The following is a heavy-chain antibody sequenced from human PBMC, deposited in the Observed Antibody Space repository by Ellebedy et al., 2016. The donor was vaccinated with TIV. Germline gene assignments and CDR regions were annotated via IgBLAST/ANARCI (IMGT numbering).Heavy chain of an antibody. CDR1: GFTFADCA. Sequence: GESLKISCTTFGFTFADCAVSWVRQVPGKGLEWLGFIRNKAYDGTTEYAASVKGRFTISRDDSKSIAYLQMNSLQTEDTAVYYCSRVVNYGDLQPNTYFYYGMGVWGQGTTVTVSS. CDR3: SRVVNYGDLQPNTYFYYGMGV. CDR2: IRNKAYDGTT. J-gene: IGHJ6*02. V-gene: IGHV3-49*04. D-gene: IGHD4-17*01.